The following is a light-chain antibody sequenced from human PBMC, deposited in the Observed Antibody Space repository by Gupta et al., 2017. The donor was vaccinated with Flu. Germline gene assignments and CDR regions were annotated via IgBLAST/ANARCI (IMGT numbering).Light chain of an antibody. J-gene: IGKJ2*01. CDR1: QSVSSSY. CDR2: GAS. V-gene: IGKV3-20*01. Sequence: IVLTPSPGTLSLSPGASATLSCRASQSVSSSYLAWYQQKPDQAPRLLIYGASRRATGIPDRFSGSGCGTDFTLTISRLEPEDVAVYYCQQYGSSPRAVTFGQGTKVEIK. CDR3: QQYGSSPRAVT.